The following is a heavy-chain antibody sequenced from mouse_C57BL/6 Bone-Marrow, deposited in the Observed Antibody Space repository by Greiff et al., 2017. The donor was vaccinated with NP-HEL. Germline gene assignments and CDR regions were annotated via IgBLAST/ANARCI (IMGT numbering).Heavy chain of an antibody. CDR2: ISSGSSTI. Sequence: EVKLMESGGGLVKPGGSLKLSCAASGFTFSDYGMHWVRQAPEKGLEWVAYISSGSSTIYYADTVKGRFTISRDNAKHTLFLQMTSLRSEDTAMYYCARSEGAMDYWGQGTSVTVSS. CDR1: GFTFSDYG. J-gene: IGHJ4*01. CDR3: ARSEGAMDY. V-gene: IGHV5-17*01.